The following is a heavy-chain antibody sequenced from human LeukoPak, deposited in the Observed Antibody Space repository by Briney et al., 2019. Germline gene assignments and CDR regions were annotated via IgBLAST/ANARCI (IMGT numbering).Heavy chain of an antibody. J-gene: IGHJ6*03. CDR2: IKQDGSEK. D-gene: IGHD4-11*01. Sequence: PGGSLRLSCAASGFTFSSYWMSWVRQAPGKGLMWVANIKQDGSEKYYVDSVKGRFTISRDNAKNSLYLQMNSLRAEDTAVYYCARDYVTTLGNYYYYMDVWGKGTKVTVS. CDR1: GFTFSSYW. CDR3: ARDYVTTLGNYYYYMDV. V-gene: IGHV3-7*01.